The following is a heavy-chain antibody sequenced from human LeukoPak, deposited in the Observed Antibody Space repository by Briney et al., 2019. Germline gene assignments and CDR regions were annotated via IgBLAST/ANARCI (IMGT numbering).Heavy chain of an antibody. CDR3: ARHIVLMVYAMLGGGWFDP. V-gene: IGHV1-46*01. Sequence: ASVKVSCTASGYTFTSYYMHWVRQAPGQGLEWMGIINPSGGSTSYAQKFQGRVTMTRDTSTSTVYMELSSLRSEDTAVYYCARHIVLMVYAMLGGGWFDPWGQGTLVTVSS. J-gene: IGHJ5*02. CDR1: GYTFTSYY. CDR2: INPSGGST. D-gene: IGHD2-8*01.